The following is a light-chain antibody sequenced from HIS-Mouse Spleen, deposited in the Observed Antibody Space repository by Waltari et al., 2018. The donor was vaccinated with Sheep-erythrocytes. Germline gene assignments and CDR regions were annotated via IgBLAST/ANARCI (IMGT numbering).Light chain of an antibody. CDR3: QQYNNWPPGT. J-gene: IGKJ2*02. Sequence: EIVMTQSPATLSVSPGERATLSCRASQSVSSTLARYQQKPGQAPRLLIYGASTRATGIPARFSGSGSGTEFTLTISSMQSEDFAVYYCQQYNNWPPGTFGQGTKLEIK. CDR2: GAS. CDR1: QSVSST. V-gene: IGKV3-15*01.